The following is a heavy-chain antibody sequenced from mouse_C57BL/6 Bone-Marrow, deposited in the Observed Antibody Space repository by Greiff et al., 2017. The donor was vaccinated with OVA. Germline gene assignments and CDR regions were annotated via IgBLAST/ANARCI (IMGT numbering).Heavy chain of an antibody. J-gene: IGHJ1*03. D-gene: IGHD1-1*01. CDR1: GYTFTGYW. V-gene: IGHV1-9*01. CDR2: ILPGSGST. Sequence: QVQLQQSGAELMKPGASVKLSCKATGYTFTGYWIEWVKQRPGHGLEWIGEILPGSGSTNYNEKFKGKATFTADTSSTTAYMQISSLTTEYSAIYYCARSSITTDWYFDVWGTGTTVTVSS. CDR3: ARSSITTDWYFDV.